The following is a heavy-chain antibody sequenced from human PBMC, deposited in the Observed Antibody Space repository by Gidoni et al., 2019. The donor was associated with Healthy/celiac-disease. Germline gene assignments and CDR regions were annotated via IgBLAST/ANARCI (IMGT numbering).Heavy chain of an antibody. CDR1: GFTFRGYV. CDR2: ISYDGSNK. D-gene: IGHD2-2*02. Sequence: QVQLVESGGGVVQPGRSLRLSCAASGFTFRGYVMHWVRQAQGKGLEWVAVISYDGSNKYYADSVKGRFTIYRDNSKNTLYLQMNSLRAEDTAVYYCAKIRLSAAIRVVVDYYYGMDVWGQGTTVTVSS. V-gene: IGHV3-30*18. CDR3: AKIRLSAAIRVVVDYYYGMDV. J-gene: IGHJ6*02.